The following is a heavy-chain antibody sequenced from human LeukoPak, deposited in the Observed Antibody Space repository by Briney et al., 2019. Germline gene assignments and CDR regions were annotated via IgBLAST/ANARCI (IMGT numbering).Heavy chain of an antibody. CDR2: TNPDGSIK. CDR3: VSGFLQWLY. V-gene: IGHV3-7*01. J-gene: IGHJ4*02. Sequence: GGSLRLSCAASGFIFGGYWMSWVRQAPGGGLEWVANTNPDGSIKYYVDSVNGRFNISRDNAKNSLYLPMNSLRAEDTAVYYCVSGFLQWLYWGQGTLVTVSS. CDR1: GFIFGGYW. D-gene: IGHD3-3*01.